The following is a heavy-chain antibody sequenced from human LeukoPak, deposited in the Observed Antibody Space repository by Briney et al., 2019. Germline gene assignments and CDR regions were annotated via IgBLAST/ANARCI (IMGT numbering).Heavy chain of an antibody. CDR2: ISYAGSNK. V-gene: IGHV3-30-3*01. CDR3: ARGLDGYNEMPFDY. J-gene: IGHJ4*02. Sequence: GGSLRLSCAASGFTFSSYAMHWVRQAPGKGLEWVAVISYAGSNKYYADSVKGRFTISRDNSKNTLYLQMNSLRAEDTAVYYCARGLDGYNEMPFDYWGQGTLVTVSS. D-gene: IGHD5-24*01. CDR1: GFTFSSYA.